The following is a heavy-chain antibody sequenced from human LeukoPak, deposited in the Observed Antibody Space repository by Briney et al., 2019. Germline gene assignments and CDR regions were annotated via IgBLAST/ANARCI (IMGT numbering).Heavy chain of an antibody. J-gene: IGHJ6*02. D-gene: IGHD3-22*01. Sequence: ASVKVSCEASGYTFTSYGISWVRQAPGQGLEWMGWISAYNGNTNYAQKLQGRVTMTTDTSTSTAYMELRSLRSDDTAVYYCARDPNSSGYYYYYGMDVWGQGTTVTVSS. V-gene: IGHV1-18*01. CDR1: GYTFTSYG. CDR3: ARDPNSSGYYYYYGMDV. CDR2: ISAYNGNT.